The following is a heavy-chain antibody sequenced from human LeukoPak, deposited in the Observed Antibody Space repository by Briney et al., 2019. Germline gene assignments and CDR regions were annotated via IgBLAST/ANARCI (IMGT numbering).Heavy chain of an antibody. V-gene: IGHV1-2*02. CDR2: INPNSGGT. CDR1: GYTFTGYY. CDR3: ARRSVRYFDWVDYSMDV. Sequence: ASVKVSCKASGYTFTGYYMHWVRQAPGQGLEWMGWINPNSGGTNYAQKFQGRVTMTRDTSISTAYMELSSLRSEDTAVYYCARRSVRYFDWVDYSMDVWGKGTTVTISS. D-gene: IGHD3-9*01. J-gene: IGHJ6*03.